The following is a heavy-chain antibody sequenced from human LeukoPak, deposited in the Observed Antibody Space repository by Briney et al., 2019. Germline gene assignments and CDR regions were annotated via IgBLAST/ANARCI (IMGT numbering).Heavy chain of an antibody. CDR1: GYIFSDYY. V-gene: IGHV1-2*02. CDR2: IKPDSGGT. J-gene: IGHJ5*02. Sequence: AASVKVSCKASGYIFSDYYMHWVRQAPGQGLEWMGWIKPDSGGTNYEQKFQGRVTMTRDTSISTAYMELNSLGSDDAAVYYCVRVVRRAAAHAGNWFDPWGQGTLVTVSS. CDR3: VRVVRRAAAHAGNWFDP. D-gene: IGHD6-13*01.